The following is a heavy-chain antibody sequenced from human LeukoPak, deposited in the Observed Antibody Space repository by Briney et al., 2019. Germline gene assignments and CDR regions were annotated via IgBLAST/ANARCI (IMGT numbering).Heavy chain of an antibody. D-gene: IGHD2-21*02. CDR2: IIPIFGTA. CDR1: GGTFSSYA. V-gene: IGHV1-69*13. J-gene: IGHJ6*02. CDR3: ASTVVVTGATYYYGMDV. Sequence: SVKVSCKASGGTFSSYAISWVRQAPGQGLEWMGGIIPIFGTANYAQKFQGRVTITADESTSTAYMELSSLRSEDTAVYYCASTVVVTGATYYYGMDVWGQGTTVTVSS.